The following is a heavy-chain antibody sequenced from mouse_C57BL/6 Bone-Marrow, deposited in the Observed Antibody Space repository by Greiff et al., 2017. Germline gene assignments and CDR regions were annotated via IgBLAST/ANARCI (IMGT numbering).Heavy chain of an antibody. CDR2: ILPSIGRT. CDR1: DSEVFPIAY. Sequence: VQLQESGSELRSPGSSVKLSCKDFDSEVFPIAYMSWVRQKPGHGFEWIGGILPSIGRTIYGEKFEDKATLDADTLSNTAYLELNSLTSEDSAIYYCARMGVVATDWYFDVWGTGTTVTVSS. J-gene: IGHJ1*03. V-gene: IGHV15-2*01. D-gene: IGHD1-1*01. CDR3: ARMGVVATDWYFDV.